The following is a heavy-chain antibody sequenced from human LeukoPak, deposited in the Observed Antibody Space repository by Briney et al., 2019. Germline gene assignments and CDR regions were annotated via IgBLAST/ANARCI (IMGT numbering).Heavy chain of an antibody. CDR3: ARGRDYPDAFDI. J-gene: IGHJ3*02. Sequence: GASVKVSCKASGGTFSSYAISWVRQAPGQGLEWMGWISAYNGNTNYAQKLQGRVTMTTDTSTSTAYMELRSLRSDDTAVYYCARGRDYPDAFDIWGQGTMVTVSS. CDR2: ISAYNGNT. V-gene: IGHV1-18*01. D-gene: IGHD4/OR15-4a*01. CDR1: GGTFSSYA.